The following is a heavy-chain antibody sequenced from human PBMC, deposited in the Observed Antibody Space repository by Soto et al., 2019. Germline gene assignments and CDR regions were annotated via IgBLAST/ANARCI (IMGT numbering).Heavy chain of an antibody. Sequence: QVQLVQSGAEVKKPGSSVKVSCKASGGSFNSYASSWVRQAPGQGLEWLGGIIPIFGSAKYAQNFQGRLTITADESRSTAYMDLSSLTPEDTAVYYCAKTAGVTYILHGMDVWGQGTTVTVTS. D-gene: IGHD5-18*01. CDR3: AKTAGVTYILHGMDV. CDR1: GGSFNSYA. J-gene: IGHJ6*02. CDR2: IIPIFGSA. V-gene: IGHV1-69*01.